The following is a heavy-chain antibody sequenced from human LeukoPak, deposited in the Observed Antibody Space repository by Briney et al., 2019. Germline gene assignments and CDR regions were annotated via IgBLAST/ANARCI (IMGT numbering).Heavy chain of an antibody. V-gene: IGHV3-21*01. Sequence: GGSLRLSGAASGFTFSSYSMNWVRQAPGKGLEWVSSISSSSSYIYYADSVKGRFTISRDNAKNSLYLQMNSLRAEDTAVYYCARDNNYYGSGSYYNVGVYWGQGTLVTVSS. CDR2: ISSSSSYI. CDR3: ARDNNYYGSGSYYNVGVY. D-gene: IGHD3-10*01. CDR1: GFTFSSYS. J-gene: IGHJ4*02.